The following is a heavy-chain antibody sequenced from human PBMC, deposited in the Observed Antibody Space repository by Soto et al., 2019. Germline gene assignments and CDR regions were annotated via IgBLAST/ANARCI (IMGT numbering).Heavy chain of an antibody. CDR3: ARIDYDYVWGSYRYYFDY. V-gene: IGHV4-34*01. CDR1: GGSFSGYY. Sequence: SETLSLTCAVYGGSFSGYYWSWIRQPPGKGLEWIGEINHSGSTNYNPSLKSRVTISVDTSKNQFSLKLSSVTAADTAVYYCARIDYDYVWGSYRYYFDYWGQGTLVTVSS. D-gene: IGHD3-16*02. CDR2: INHSGST. J-gene: IGHJ4*02.